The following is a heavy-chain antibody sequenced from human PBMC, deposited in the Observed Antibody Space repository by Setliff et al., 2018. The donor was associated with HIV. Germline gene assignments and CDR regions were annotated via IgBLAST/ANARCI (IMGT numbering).Heavy chain of an antibody. D-gene: IGHD6-19*01. Sequence: SETLSLTCAVSGGSFSAYYWSWIRQSPHKGLEWIGEIDHTGSAYYNPSLISRVTISVDTPKNRFSLKLSSVTAAETALYYCAGGPRVFAAVVETPFAFWGQGTRVTVSS. CDR3: AGGPRVFAAVVETPFAF. V-gene: IGHV4-34*01. CDR1: GGSFSAYY. CDR2: IDHTGSA. J-gene: IGHJ4*02.